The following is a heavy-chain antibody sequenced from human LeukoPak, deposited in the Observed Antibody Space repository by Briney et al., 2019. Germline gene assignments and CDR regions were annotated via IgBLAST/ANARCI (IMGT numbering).Heavy chain of an antibody. V-gene: IGHV3-23*01. J-gene: IGHJ4*02. D-gene: IGHD1-26*01. CDR1: GFTFSSYA. Sequence: GGSLRLSCAASGFTFSSYAMSWVRQAPGKGLEWVSAISGSGGSTYYADSVKGRFTISRDDAKNSLYLQMNSLRAEDTAVYYCARSVGALDYWGQGTLVTVSS. CDR3: ARSVGALDY. CDR2: ISGSGGST.